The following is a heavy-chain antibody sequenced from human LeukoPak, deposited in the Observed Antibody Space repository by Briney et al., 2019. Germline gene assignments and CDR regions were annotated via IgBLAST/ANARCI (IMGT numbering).Heavy chain of an antibody. Sequence: SETLSLTCAVYGGSFSDYFWSWIRQPPGKGLEWIGEINHSARTNYNPSLKSRVSISVDTSNNQFSLRLSSVTAADTAVYYCAKSNGYGLVDIWGQGTMVTVSS. D-gene: IGHD3-10*01. V-gene: IGHV4-34*01. CDR1: GGSFSDYF. J-gene: IGHJ3*02. CDR2: INHSART. CDR3: AKSNGYGLVDI.